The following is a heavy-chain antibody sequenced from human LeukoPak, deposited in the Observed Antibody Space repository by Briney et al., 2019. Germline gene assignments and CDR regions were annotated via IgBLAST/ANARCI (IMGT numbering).Heavy chain of an antibody. V-gene: IGHV3-23*01. CDR3: GNEFSSSWLF. CDR2: IDSSGGTT. J-gene: IGHJ4*02. Sequence: GGSLRLSCAASGFTFSSHAMTWVRQAPGKGLEWVSSIDSSGGTTYYADSVKGRFTISRDNSKNTLYLQMSSLRAEDTAIYYCGNEFSSSWLFWGQGTLVTVSS. D-gene: IGHD6-13*01. CDR1: GFTFSSHA.